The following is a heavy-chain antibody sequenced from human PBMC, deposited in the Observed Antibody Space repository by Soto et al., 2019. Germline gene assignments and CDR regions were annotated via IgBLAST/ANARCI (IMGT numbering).Heavy chain of an antibody. V-gene: IGHV1-18*01. D-gene: IGHD3-22*01. CDR2: ISAYNGNT. CDR3: AFTTMVVAPGWFDP. Sequence: QVQLVQSGAEVKKPGASVKVSCKASGYTFTSYGISWVRQAPGQGLEWMGWISAYNGNTNYAQKLQATVTMTRDTSTSKAYVELWSLSSDDTAVYYCAFTTMVVAPGWFDPWGQGTLVTVSS. CDR1: GYTFTSYG. J-gene: IGHJ5*02.